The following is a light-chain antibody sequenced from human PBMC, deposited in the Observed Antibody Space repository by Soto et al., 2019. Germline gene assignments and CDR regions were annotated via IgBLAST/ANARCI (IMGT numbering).Light chain of an antibody. Sequence: DIVLAQSPCTLSSSPGERATLSCRASQSVTNSFSSWYQQKPGQAPRLIIYVASRRAAGIPDMCTGRWSGTFSTTTISILEPDVLAVYYCQHKVSSPWAFGQGIKVEI. J-gene: IGKJ1*01. CDR1: QSVTNSF. CDR2: VAS. V-gene: IGKV3-20*01. CDR3: QHKVSSPWA.